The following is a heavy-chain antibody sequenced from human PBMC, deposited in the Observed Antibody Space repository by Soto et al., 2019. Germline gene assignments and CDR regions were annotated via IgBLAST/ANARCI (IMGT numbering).Heavy chain of an antibody. CDR2: INPNSGGT. V-gene: IGHV1-2*02. D-gene: IGHD3-22*01. Sequence: GASVKVSCKASGYTFTGYYMHWVRQAPGQGLEWMGWINPNSGGTNYAQKFQGRVTMTRDTSISTAYMELSRLRSDDTAVYYCARDYYDSNGYYYGNWFDPWGQGTLVTVS. CDR3: ARDYYDSNGYYYGNWFDP. CDR1: GYTFTGYY. J-gene: IGHJ5*02.